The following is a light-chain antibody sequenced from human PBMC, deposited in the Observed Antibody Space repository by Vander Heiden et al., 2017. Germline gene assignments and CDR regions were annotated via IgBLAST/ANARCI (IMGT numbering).Light chain of an antibody. J-gene: IGKJ3*01. CDR1: QSISSY. Sequence: DPVTITCRASQSISSYLNWYQQKPGKAPKLLIYAASSLQSGVPSRFSGSGSGTDFTLTISRLQPEDFATYYCQQSDSTPFTFGHGTKVDIK. CDR3: QQSDSTPFT. CDR2: AAS. V-gene: IGKV1-39*01.